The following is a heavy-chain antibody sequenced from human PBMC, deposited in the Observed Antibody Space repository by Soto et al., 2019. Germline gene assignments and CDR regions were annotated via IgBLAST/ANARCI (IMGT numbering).Heavy chain of an antibody. Sequence: GSLRLSCAASGFTFSSYGMHWVRQAPGKGLEWVAVISYDGSNKYYADSVKGRFTISRDNSKNTLYLQMNSLRAEDTAVYYCAKDGRIAVAGSFDYWGQGTLVTVSS. V-gene: IGHV3-30*18. CDR1: GFTFSSYG. J-gene: IGHJ4*02. CDR2: ISYDGSNK. D-gene: IGHD6-19*01. CDR3: AKDGRIAVAGSFDY.